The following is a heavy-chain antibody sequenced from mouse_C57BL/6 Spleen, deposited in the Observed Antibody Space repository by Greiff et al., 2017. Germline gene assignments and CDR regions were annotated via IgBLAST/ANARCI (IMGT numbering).Heavy chain of an antibody. D-gene: IGHD4-1*01. CDR2: INPNNGGT. CDR1: GYTFTDYN. J-gene: IGHJ3*01. V-gene: IGHV1-22*01. CDR3: AGSGSGTAWFAY. Sequence: VQLQQSGPELVKPGASVKMSCKASGYTFTDYNMHWVKQSHGKSLEWIGYINPNNGGTSYNQKFKGKATLTVNKSSSTAYMELRSLTSEDSAVDYCAGSGSGTAWFAYWGQGTLVTVSA.